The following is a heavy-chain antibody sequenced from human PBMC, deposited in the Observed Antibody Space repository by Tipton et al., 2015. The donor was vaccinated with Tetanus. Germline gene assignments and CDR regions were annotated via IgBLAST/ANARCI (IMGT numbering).Heavy chain of an antibody. Sequence: LRLSCAASGFTFSNYAMSWVRQPPGRGLEWIGYVHYSGSTNYSPSLRSRVTLSVDTSKNQFSLKLSSVTAADTAVYYCARIGWLQQNKPAFDIWGQGTVVTVSS. CDR2: VHYSGST. CDR1: GFTFSNYA. J-gene: IGHJ3*02. D-gene: IGHD6-19*01. V-gene: IGHV4-59*01. CDR3: ARIGWLQQNKPAFDI.